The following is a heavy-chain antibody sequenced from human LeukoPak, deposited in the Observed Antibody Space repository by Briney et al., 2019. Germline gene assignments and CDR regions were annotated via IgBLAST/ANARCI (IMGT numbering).Heavy chain of an antibody. D-gene: IGHD3-10*01. V-gene: IGHV1-69*13. CDR2: IIPNFGTA. Sequence: SVKVSCKASGGTFSSYAISWVRQAPGQGLEWMGGIIPNFGTANYAQKFQGRVTITADESTSTAYMELSSLRSEDTAVYYCARDRSYYGSGSYQYNGFDPWGQGTLVTVSS. J-gene: IGHJ5*02. CDR3: ARDRSYYGSGSYQYNGFDP. CDR1: GGTFSSYA.